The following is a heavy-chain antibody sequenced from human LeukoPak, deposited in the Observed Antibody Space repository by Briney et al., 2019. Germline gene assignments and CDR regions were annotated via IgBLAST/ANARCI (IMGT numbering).Heavy chain of an antibody. J-gene: IGHJ2*01. CDR2: IKQDGSEK. CDR1: GFTFSSYW. CDR3: ARPASRGVGRYFDL. Sequence: PGGSLRLSCAASGFTFSSYWMSWVRQAPGKGLEWVANIKQDGSEKYYVDSVKGRFTISRDNAKNSLYLQMNSLRAEDTAVYYCARPASRGVGRYFDLWGRGTLVTVSS. V-gene: IGHV3-7*01. D-gene: IGHD3-10*01.